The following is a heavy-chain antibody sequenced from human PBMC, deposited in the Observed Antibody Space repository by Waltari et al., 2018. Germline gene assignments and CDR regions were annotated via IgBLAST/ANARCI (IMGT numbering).Heavy chain of an antibody. CDR3: AKEIEGATGGFDV. D-gene: IGHD1-26*01. V-gene: IGHV3-30*18. Sequence: QVQLVESGGGVVQPGQSLTLSCTASGFAFGCFGMHWVRQAPGKGLEWVAVISHDGNMKYYPDSVRGRFTVSRDNSENTLLLQMRSLKTEDTAVYYCAKEIEGATGGFDVWGQGTTV. CDR2: ISHDGNMK. J-gene: IGHJ6*02. CDR1: GFAFGCFG.